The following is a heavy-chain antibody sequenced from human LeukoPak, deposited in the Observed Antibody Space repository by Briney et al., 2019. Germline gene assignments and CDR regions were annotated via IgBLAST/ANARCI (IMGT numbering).Heavy chain of an antibody. D-gene: IGHD1-20*01. J-gene: IGHJ5*02. CDR3: ARHRYITGTPDWFDP. Sequence: SETLSLTCAVSGYSISSGYYWGWIRQPPGKGLEWIGSIYHSGSTYYNPSLKSRVTISVDTSKNQFSLKLSSVTAADTAVYYWARHRYITGTPDWFDPWGKGTLVTVSS. CDR1: GYSISSGYY. V-gene: IGHV4-38-2*01. CDR2: IYHSGST.